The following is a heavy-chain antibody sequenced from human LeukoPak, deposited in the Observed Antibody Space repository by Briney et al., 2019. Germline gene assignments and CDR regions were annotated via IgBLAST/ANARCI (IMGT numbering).Heavy chain of an antibody. D-gene: IGHD2-2*01. CDR2: ISASGDRT. J-gene: IGHJ3*02. Sequence: PGGSLRLSCAASGFTFSSYAMSWVRQAPGRGLEWVSAISASGDRTYYADSVKGRFTISRDNSKNTLYLQMNSLRAEDTAVYYCARGESTAYDAFDIWGQGTMVTVSS. CDR1: GFTFSSYA. CDR3: ARGESTAYDAFDI. V-gene: IGHV3-23*01.